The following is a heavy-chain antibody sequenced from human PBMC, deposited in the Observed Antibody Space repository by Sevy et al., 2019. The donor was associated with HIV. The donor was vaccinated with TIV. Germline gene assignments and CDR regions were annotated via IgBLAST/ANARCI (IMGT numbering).Heavy chain of an antibody. V-gene: IGHV3-7*01. D-gene: IGHD5-18*01. CDR2: MKEDGSEK. Sequence: GGSLRLSCEASGFTFSNSWMSWVRQFPGKGLEWVANMKEDGSEKNYVDSVKGRFTISRDNAKNSLYLEMNSLTVEDTAVFYCARGGYSYGSYWGQGALVTVSS. J-gene: IGHJ4*02. CDR3: ARGGYSYGSY. CDR1: GFTFSNSW.